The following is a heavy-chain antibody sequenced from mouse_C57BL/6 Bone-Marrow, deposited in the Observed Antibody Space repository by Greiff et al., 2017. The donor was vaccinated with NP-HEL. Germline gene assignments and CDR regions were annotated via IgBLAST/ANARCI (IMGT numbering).Heavy chain of an antibody. Sequence: EVMLVESGGGLVQPGGSLSLSCAASGFTFTDYYMSWVRQPPGKALEWLVFIRNKANGYTTEYSASVKGRFTISSDNPHIFIYLQMNALRAEDSATYYCARSIYYDYADDPVYAMDYWGQGTSVTVSS. CDR1: GFTFTDYY. CDR2: IRNKANGYTT. J-gene: IGHJ4*01. V-gene: IGHV7-3*01. CDR3: ARSIYYDYADDPVYAMDY. D-gene: IGHD2-4*01.